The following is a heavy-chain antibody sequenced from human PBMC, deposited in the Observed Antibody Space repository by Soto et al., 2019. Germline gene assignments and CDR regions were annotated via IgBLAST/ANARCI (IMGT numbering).Heavy chain of an antibody. J-gene: IGHJ5*02. D-gene: IGHD6-13*01. CDR3: TIAASGTSWFDP. V-gene: IGHV5-51*01. CDR1: GYSFTSYW. Sequence: ESLKISCKGSGYSFTSYWIGWVRQMPGKGLEWMGIINPGDSDTRYRPPFQGQVTISVDKSISTAYLQWSSLKASDTAMYYCTIAASGTSWFDPWGQGTLVTVSS. CDR2: INPGDSDT.